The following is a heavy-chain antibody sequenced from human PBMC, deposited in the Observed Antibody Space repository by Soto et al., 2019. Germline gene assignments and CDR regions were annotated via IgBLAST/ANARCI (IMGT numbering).Heavy chain of an antibody. D-gene: IGHD3-9*01. V-gene: IGHV3-23*01. Sequence: GGSLRLSCAASGFTFSSYAMSWVRQAPGRGLEWVSAISGSGGSTYYADSVKGRFTISRDNSKNTLYLQMNSLRAEDTAVYYCAKLQTLDILTGYPLWGQGTLVTVSS. CDR1: GFTFSSYA. CDR3: AKLQTLDILTGYPL. CDR2: ISGSGGST. J-gene: IGHJ4*02.